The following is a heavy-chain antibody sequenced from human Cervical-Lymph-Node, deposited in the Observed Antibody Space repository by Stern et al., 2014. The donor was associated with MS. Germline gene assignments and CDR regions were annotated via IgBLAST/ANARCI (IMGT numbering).Heavy chain of an antibody. Sequence: EVQLLESGGGLVQPGRSLRLSFAASGFTFDDYAMHLVRPAPGTGLEWVSGLSWDSGTIGYADSVKGRFTISRDNAKNSLYLQMNSLRAEDTALYYCSKAGYDTLTGYIYYFDYWGQGTLVTVSP. D-gene: IGHD3-9*01. CDR3: SKAGYDTLTGYIYYFDY. J-gene: IGHJ4*02. V-gene: IGHV3-9*01. CDR2: LSWDSGTI. CDR1: GFTFDDYA.